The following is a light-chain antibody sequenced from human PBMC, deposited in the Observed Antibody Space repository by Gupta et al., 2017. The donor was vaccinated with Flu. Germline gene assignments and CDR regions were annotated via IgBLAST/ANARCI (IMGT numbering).Light chain of an antibody. CDR1: SSDVGAYKY. Sequence: QSALTQPASVSGSPGQSITISCTGTSSDVGAYKYVSWYQQHPDKAPKLMIYEVSDRPSGVSYRFSGSKSGTTASLTISGLQAEDEANYYCSSYTSSSAGVFGGGTKLTVL. V-gene: IGLV2-14*01. CDR3: SSYTSSSAGV. CDR2: EVS. J-gene: IGLJ2*01.